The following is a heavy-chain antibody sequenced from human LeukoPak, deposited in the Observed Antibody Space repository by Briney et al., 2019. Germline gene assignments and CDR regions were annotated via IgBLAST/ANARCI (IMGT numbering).Heavy chain of an antibody. J-gene: IGHJ4*02. CDR1: GFTFSSYA. D-gene: IGHD5-18*01. CDR2: ISYDGSDK. V-gene: IGHV3-30*01. CDR3: ARGSSSRGYSYGYY. Sequence: PGRSLRLSCAASGFTFSSYAMHWVRQAPGKGLEWVAVISYDGSDKSYADALKGQFTISRDSSENTLYLQMNSLRAEDTAVYYCARGSSSRGYSYGYYWGQGTLVTVSS.